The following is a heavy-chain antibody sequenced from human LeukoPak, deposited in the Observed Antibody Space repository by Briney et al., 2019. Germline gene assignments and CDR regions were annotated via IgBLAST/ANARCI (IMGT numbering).Heavy chain of an antibody. CDR3: AKDRPAYYYDSSGYYYVDKFDY. Sequence: PGGSLRLSCAASGFIFSSYAMSWVRQAPGKGREWVSAISGGGGSTYYADSVKGRFTISRDNSKNTLYLQMNSLRAEDTAVYYCAKDRPAYYYDSSGYYYVDKFDYWGQGTLVTVSS. D-gene: IGHD3-22*01. V-gene: IGHV3-23*01. J-gene: IGHJ4*02. CDR1: GFIFSSYA. CDR2: ISGGGGST.